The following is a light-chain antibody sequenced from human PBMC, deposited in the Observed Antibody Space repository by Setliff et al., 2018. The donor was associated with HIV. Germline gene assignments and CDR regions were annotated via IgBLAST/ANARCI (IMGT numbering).Light chain of an antibody. V-gene: IGLV2-14*03. CDR2: DVS. Sequence: QSALTQPASVSGSPGQSIPISCIGTSSDVGGYDFVSWYQQRPGKAPKLIIFDVSERPSGVSHRFSASKSGNTASLTISGLQTEDEANYFCASYRSPATYVFGIGTKVTVL. J-gene: IGLJ1*01. CDR1: SSDVGGYDF. CDR3: ASYRSPATYV.